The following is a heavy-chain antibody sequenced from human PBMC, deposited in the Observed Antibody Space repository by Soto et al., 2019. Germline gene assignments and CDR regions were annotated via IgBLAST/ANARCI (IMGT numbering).Heavy chain of an antibody. CDR2: INPNSGGT. CDR1: GYTFTGYY. J-gene: IGHJ3*02. CDR3: ASSSGSGLDDAFDI. Sequence: GASVKVSCKASGYTFTGYYMHWVRQAPGQGLEWMGWINPNSGGTNYAQKFQGWVTMTRDTPISTAYMELSRLRSDDTAVYYCASSSGSGLDDAFDIWGQGTMVTVSS. V-gene: IGHV1-2*04. D-gene: IGHD3-10*01.